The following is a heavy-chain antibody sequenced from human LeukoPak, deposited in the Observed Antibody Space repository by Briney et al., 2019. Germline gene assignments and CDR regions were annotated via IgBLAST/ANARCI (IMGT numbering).Heavy chain of an antibody. J-gene: IGHJ5*02. CDR3: ARRYSSSWYVGFFDP. D-gene: IGHD6-13*01. CDR2: INHSGST. V-gene: IGHV4-34*01. Sequence: SETLSLTCAVYGGPFSGYYWNWIRQPPGKGLEWIGEINHSGSTNYNPSLESRVAMSVDTSKNQFSLRLSSVTAADTAIYYCARRYSSSWYVGFFDPWGQGTLVTVSS. CDR1: GGPFSGYY.